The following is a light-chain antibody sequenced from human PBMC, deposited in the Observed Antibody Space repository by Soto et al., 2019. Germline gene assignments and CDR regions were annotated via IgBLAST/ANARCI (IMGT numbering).Light chain of an antibody. CDR3: QSVDSSGTYRV. CDR1: ALPKQY. CDR2: KDS. J-gene: IGLJ3*02. Sequence: SYELTQPPSVSVSPGQTARLTCSGDALPKQYAYWYQQKPGQAPVLVIYKDSERPSGIPERFSGSSSGTTVTLTISGVQAEDEADYYCQSVDSSGTYRVFGGGTKLTVL. V-gene: IGLV3-25*03.